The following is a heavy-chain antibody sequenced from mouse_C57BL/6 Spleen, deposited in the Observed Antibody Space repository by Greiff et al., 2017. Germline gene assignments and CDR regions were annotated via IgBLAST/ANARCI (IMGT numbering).Heavy chain of an antibody. V-gene: IGHV14-4*01. Sequence: EVQLQQSGAELVRPGASVKLSCTASGFNFTDDYMHWVKQRPEQGLAWIGWIDPENGDTEYASKFQGKATMTADTSSNTAYLQLSSITYEDAAVYYCTASLYYDGSSYWGQGTTLTVSS. CDR2: IDPENGDT. J-gene: IGHJ2*01. D-gene: IGHD1-1*01. CDR1: GFNFTDDY. CDR3: TASLYYDGSSY.